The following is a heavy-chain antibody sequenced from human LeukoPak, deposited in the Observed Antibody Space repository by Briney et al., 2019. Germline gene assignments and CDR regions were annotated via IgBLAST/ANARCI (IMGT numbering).Heavy chain of an antibody. Sequence: ASVKVSCKGSGYTFTGYYMHWVRQAPGQGLEWMGWINPNSGGTNYAQKFQGRVTMTRDTSISTAYMELSRLRSDDTAVYYCATPRGDGYNKDYFDYWGQGTLVTVSS. CDR2: INPNSGGT. D-gene: IGHD5-24*01. J-gene: IGHJ4*02. V-gene: IGHV1-2*02. CDR3: ATPRGDGYNKDYFDY. CDR1: GYTFTGYY.